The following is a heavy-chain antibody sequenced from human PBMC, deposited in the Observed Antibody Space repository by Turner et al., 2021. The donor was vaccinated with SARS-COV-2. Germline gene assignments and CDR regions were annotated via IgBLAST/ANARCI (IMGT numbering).Heavy chain of an antibody. CDR1: GFTVSSNY. J-gene: IGHJ6*02. D-gene: IGHD1-1*01. CDR3: ARDGAWKPEGMDV. Sequence: EVLLMESGGGRIQPGGSLRLSCAASGFTVSSNYMSWVRQAPGKGLEWVSVIYSGGSTYYADSVKGRFTISRDNSKNTLYLQMNSLRAEDTAVYYCARDGAWKPEGMDVWGQGTTVTVSS. V-gene: IGHV3-53*01. CDR2: IYSGGST.